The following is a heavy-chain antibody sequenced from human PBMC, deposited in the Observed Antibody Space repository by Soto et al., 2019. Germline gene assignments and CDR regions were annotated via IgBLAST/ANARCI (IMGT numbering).Heavy chain of an antibody. CDR2: IKQDGSEK. V-gene: IGHV3-7*03. D-gene: IGHD5-18*01. CDR3: ARGGGYSYATFDY. Sequence: EVQLVESGGGLVQPGGSLRLSCAASGFTFSSYWMSWVRQAPGKGLEWVANIKQDGSEKYYVDSVKGRFTISRDNAKNSLYLQMISLRAEDTAVYYCARGGGYSYATFDYWGQGTLVTVSS. CDR1: GFTFSSYW. J-gene: IGHJ4*02.